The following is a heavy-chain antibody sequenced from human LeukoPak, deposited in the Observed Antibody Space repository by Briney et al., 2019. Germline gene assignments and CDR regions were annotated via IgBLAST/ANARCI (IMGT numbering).Heavy chain of an antibody. CDR1: GGTFSSYA. Sequence: SVKVSCEASGGTFSSYAISWVRQAPGQGLEWMGGIIPIFGTANYAQKFQGRVTITADESTSTAYMELSSLRSEDTAVYYCARFLVATGSFDYWGQGTLVTVSS. D-gene: IGHD5-12*01. J-gene: IGHJ4*02. CDR2: IIPIFGTA. V-gene: IGHV1-69*01. CDR3: ARFLVATGSFDY.